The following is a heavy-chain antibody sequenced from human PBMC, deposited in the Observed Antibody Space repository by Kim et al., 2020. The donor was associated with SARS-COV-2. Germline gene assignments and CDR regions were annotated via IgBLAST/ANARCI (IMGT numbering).Heavy chain of an antibody. V-gene: IGHV1-2*02. CDR2: INPNSGGT. Sequence: ASVKVSCKASGYTFTGYYMHWVRQAPGQGLEWMGWINPNSGGTNYAQKFQGRVTMTRDTSISTAYMELSRLRSDDTAVYYCARAAAAGGFVDYWGQGTLVTVSS. CDR1: GYTFTGYY. D-gene: IGHD6-13*01. CDR3: ARAAAAGGFVDY. J-gene: IGHJ4*02.